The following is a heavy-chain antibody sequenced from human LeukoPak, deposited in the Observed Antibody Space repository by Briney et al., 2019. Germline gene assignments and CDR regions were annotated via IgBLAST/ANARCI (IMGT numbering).Heavy chain of an antibody. D-gene: IGHD3-22*01. CDR3: AKDQSSGYYKTFDY. CDR2: ISYDGSNK. J-gene: IGHJ4*02. CDR1: GFTFSSYA. Sequence: GGSLRLSCAASGFTFSSYAMHWVRQAPGKGLEWVAVISYDGSNKYYADSVKGRFTISRDNSKNTLYLQMNSLRAEDTAVYYCAKDQSSGYYKTFDYWGQGTLVTVSS. V-gene: IGHV3-30*04.